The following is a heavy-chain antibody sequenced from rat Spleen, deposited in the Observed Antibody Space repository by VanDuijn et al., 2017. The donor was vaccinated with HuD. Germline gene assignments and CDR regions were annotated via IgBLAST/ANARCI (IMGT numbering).Heavy chain of an antibody. J-gene: IGHJ1*01. V-gene: IGHV5-25*01. CDR2: ISTGGGNT. Sequence: EVQLVESGGGLVQPGRSMKLSCAASGFTFSDYYMAWVRQAPKKGLEWVASISTGGGNTYYRNSVKGRFTISRDNAKNTLYLQMDSLRSEDTATYYCAKDKGYSSLGYFDFWGPGTMITVSS. D-gene: IGHD1-2*01. CDR3: AKDKGYSSLGYFDF. CDR1: GFTFSDYY.